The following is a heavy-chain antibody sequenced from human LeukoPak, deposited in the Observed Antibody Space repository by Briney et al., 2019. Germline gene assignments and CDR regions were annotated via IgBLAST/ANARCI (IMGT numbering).Heavy chain of an antibody. Sequence: SETLSLTCTVSGGSISSYYWSWIRQPPGKGLEWIGYIYYSGSTNYNPSLTSRVTISVDTSKNQFSLKLSSVTAADTAVYYCARQRITMMEFDYWGQGTLVTVSS. J-gene: IGHJ4*02. D-gene: IGHD3-22*01. CDR1: GGSISSYY. V-gene: IGHV4-59*08. CDR3: ARQRITMMEFDY. CDR2: IYYSGST.